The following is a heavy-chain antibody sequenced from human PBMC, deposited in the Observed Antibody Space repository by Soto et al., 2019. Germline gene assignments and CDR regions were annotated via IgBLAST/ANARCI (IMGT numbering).Heavy chain of an antibody. Sequence: QVQLVQSGPDGAEVKKPGASVKVSCTSSGYFFTDYHVHWLRQAPGQVLECVGWINPSSGDTKYDQKVQDRVTLTRDTSINSAYMYLSRLSSADTAVYYCERVSSMHIDFWRGFEYWGQGTRVFVSS. CDR3: ERVSSMHIDFWRGFEY. J-gene: IGHJ4*02. CDR2: INPSSGDT. V-gene: IGHV1-2*02. CDR1: GYFFTDYH. D-gene: IGHD3-3*01.